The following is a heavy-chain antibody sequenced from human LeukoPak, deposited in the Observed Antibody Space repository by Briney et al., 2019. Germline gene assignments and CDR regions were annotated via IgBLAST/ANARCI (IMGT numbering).Heavy chain of an antibody. V-gene: IGHV3-30*02. D-gene: IGHD1-26*01. CDR2: IESDESIR. J-gene: IGHJ5*02. Sequence: PGGSLRLSCAASGLTFRRYGMHWVRQTPGKGLEWVAFIESDESIRQYADLVKGRFTISRDNSKNMLSLQMNSLTTEDTAMYYCTKNAGRREGWFDPWGQGTLVTVSS. CDR1: GLTFRRYG. CDR3: TKNAGRREGWFDP.